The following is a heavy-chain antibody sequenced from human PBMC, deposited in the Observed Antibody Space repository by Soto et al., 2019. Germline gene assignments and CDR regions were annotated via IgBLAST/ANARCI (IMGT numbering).Heavy chain of an antibody. D-gene: IGHD3-3*02. J-gene: IGHJ4*02. Sequence: SETLSLTCNVSGRSMISYYWSWIRQPAGKGLEWIGRIYTGGNTNYNPSLKSRVTMSVDTSKSQFSLSLTSVTAAGTAVYYCAREGDDRHFFFDSWGQGTLVTVSS. CDR1: GRSMISYY. CDR2: IYTGGNT. V-gene: IGHV4-4*07. CDR3: AREGDDRHFFFDS.